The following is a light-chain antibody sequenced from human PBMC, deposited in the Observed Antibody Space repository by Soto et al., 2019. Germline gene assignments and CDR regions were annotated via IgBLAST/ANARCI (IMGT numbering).Light chain of an antibody. V-gene: IGLV2-14*01. CDR2: GVS. CDR1: SSDVGAYNY. Sequence: QSVLTQPPSASGTPGQRVTISCSGSSSDVGAYNYVSWYQQHPGKAPKLMIYGVSNRPSGVSDRFSGSKSGNTASLTISGLQAADEADYYCSSKRTTASLVFGTGTKVTVL. J-gene: IGLJ1*01. CDR3: SSKRTTASLV.